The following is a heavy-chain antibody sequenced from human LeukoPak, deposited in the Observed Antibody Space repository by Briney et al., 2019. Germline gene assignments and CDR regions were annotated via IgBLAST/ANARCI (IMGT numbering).Heavy chain of an antibody. Sequence: ASVKVSFKASGYTFTINGISWLRQAPGQGLERVGWISAYNGNTNYAQKLQGRVTMTTDTSTSTAYMELRRLRSDDTAVYYCARRKGVIVNTYYYYYMDGWGKATTVTVSS. J-gene: IGHJ6*03. V-gene: IGHV1-18*01. CDR1: GYTFTING. CDR2: ISAYNGNT. CDR3: ARRKGVIVNTYYYYYMDG. D-gene: IGHD3-16*02.